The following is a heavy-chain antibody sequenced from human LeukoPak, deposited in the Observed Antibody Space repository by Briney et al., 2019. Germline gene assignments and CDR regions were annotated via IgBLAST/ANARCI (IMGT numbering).Heavy chain of an antibody. D-gene: IGHD2-2*01. CDR3: AKEGAVGYCSSTSCYSPYNWFDP. CDR1: GFTFSSYA. CDR2: ISGSGGST. J-gene: IGHJ5*02. V-gene: IGHV3-23*01. Sequence: GGSLRLSWAASGFTFSSYAMSWVRQAPGKGLEWVSAISGSGGSTYYADSVKGRFTISRDNSKNTLYLQMNSLRAEDTAVYYCAKEGAVGYCSSTSCYSPYNWFDPWGQGALVTVSS.